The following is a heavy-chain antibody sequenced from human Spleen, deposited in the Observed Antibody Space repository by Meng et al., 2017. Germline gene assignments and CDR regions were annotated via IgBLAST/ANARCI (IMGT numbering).Heavy chain of an antibody. V-gene: IGHV3-23*01. CDR2: ISGSGGRT. Sequence: GGSLRLSCAASGFTFSRYAMTWVRQAPGKGLEWVSGISGSGGRTYYADPVKGRFTISRDNSKNTLYLQMNSLRAEDTAVYYCAREQITVVTRYFDLWGHGTLVTVSS. J-gene: IGHJ2*01. D-gene: IGHD4-23*01. CDR1: GFTFSRYA. CDR3: AREQITVVTRYFDL.